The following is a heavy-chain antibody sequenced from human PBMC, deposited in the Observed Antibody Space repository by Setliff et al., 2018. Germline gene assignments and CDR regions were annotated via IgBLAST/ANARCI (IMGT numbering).Heavy chain of an antibody. V-gene: IGHV4-39*07. CDR3: ARDRVTTLENYYYYYGMDV. J-gene: IGHJ6*02. Sequence: PSETLSLTCTVSGGSISSSSYYWCWIRQPPGKGLEWIGSIYYSGSTYYNPSLKSRVTISVDTSKNQFSLRLSSVTAADTAVYYCARDRVTTLENYYYYYGMDVWGQGTAVTVSS. CDR2: IYYSGST. D-gene: IGHD4-17*01. CDR1: GGSISSSSYY.